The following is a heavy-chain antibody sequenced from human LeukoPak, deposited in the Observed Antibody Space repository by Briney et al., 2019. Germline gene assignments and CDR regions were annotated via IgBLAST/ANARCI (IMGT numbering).Heavy chain of an antibody. CDR2: INHSGST. Sequence: SETLSLTCAVYVESFSDYYWTWIRQPPGKGLEWIGEINHSGSTNYNPSFKSRVTISVDTSKNQFSLKMNSVTAADTAVYYCARRPPNSGSDDGPSGLDYWGQGTQVTVSS. J-gene: IGHJ4*02. CDR1: VESFSDYY. D-gene: IGHD1-26*01. CDR3: ARRPPNSGSDDGPSGLDY. V-gene: IGHV4-34*01.